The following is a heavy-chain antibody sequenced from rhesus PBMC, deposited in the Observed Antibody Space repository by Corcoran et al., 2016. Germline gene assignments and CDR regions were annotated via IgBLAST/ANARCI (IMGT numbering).Heavy chain of an antibody. CDR3: ARGILYWYPTDV. Sequence: QVQLQESGPGRVKPAETLSLTCAVAGYSISGYYWSWIGQGPGKGLVWIGDITYSGSTNYNPSLKCRVAISRDTSKNQFSLKLSSVTASDTAVYFCARGILYWYPTDVWGPGVLVTVSS. CDR2: ITYSGST. V-gene: IGHV4-122*02. D-gene: IGHD2-21*01. J-gene: IGHJ5-1*01. CDR1: GYSISGYY.